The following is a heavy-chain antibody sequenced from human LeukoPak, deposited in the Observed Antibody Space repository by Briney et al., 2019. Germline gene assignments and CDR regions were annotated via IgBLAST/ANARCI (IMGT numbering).Heavy chain of an antibody. J-gene: IGHJ4*02. D-gene: IGHD6-13*01. CDR3: SRFSGRDSSSDY. CDR1: GFTLRNYA. V-gene: IGHV3-64*01. Sequence: PGGSLRLSCAASGFTLRNYAMYWVRQAPGMGLEYVSAISSNWGSTYYANSVKGRFTISRDNSKNTLFLQMGSLRAEDMAVYDCSRFSGRDSSSDYWGQGTLVTVSS. CDR2: ISSNWGST.